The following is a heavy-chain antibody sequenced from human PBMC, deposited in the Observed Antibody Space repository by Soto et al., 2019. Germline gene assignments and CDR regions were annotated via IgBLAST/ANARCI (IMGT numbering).Heavy chain of an antibody. CDR3: AKDYISGSANY. CDR1: GFTFSNWW. V-gene: IGHV3-74*01. Sequence: GGSLRLSCAASGFTFSNWWMHWVRQTPGRGLVWVSHINGDGSSTNYADSVKGRFTISRDNVKNTLFLQMNSLRVEDTGVYYCAKDYISGSANYWGQGTLVTVSS. CDR2: INGDGSST. J-gene: IGHJ4*02. D-gene: IGHD5-12*01.